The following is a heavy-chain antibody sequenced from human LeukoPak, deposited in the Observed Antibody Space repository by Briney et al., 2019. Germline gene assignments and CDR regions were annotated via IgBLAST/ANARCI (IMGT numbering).Heavy chain of an antibody. Sequence: SETLSLTCTVSGGSISSSNYYWGWIRQSPGKGLEWMGTIYYSGSTYYNPSLKSRVTISVDTSKNQFSLKLSSVTAADTAVYYCARQKEAGTLLVPYWGQGTLVTVSS. CDR2: IYYSGST. D-gene: IGHD6-19*01. CDR3: ARQKEAGTLLVPY. J-gene: IGHJ4*02. CDR1: GGSISSSNYY. V-gene: IGHV4-39*01.